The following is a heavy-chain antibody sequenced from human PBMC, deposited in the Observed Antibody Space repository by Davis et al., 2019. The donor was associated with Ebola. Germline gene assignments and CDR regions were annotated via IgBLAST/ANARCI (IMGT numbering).Heavy chain of an antibody. CDR2: LGTSADT. Sequence: GESLKISCAASGFSLRGYYMSWIRQAPGKGLEWVSTLGTSADTYYADSVKGRFTISRDNSKNTLYLQMNGLRVEDTAIYYCAKDTSNIWFDIWGQGTMVTVSS. CDR1: GFSLRGYY. CDR3: AKDTSNIWFDI. J-gene: IGHJ3*02. V-gene: IGHV3-53*01. D-gene: IGHD1-26*01.